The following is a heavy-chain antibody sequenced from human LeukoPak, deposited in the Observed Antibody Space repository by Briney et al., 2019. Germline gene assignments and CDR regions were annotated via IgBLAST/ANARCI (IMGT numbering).Heavy chain of an antibody. CDR1: GGSISSSSYY. Sequence: PSETLSLTCTVSGGSISSSSYYWGWIRQPPGKGLEWIGSIYYSGSTYYNPSLKSRVTISVDTSKNQFSLKLSSVTAADTAVYYCARAHGGNPHYYYYMDVWGKGTTVTVSS. V-gene: IGHV4-39*07. CDR2: IYYSGST. J-gene: IGHJ6*03. D-gene: IGHD4-23*01. CDR3: ARAHGGNPHYYYYMDV.